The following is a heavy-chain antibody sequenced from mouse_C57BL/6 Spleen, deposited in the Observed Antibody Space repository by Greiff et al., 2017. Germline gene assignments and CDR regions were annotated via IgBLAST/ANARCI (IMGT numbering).Heavy chain of an antibody. V-gene: IGHV1-72*01. CDR3: ARRRDEAAMDY. CDR2: LDPNSGGT. Sequence: VQLQEPGAELVKPGASVQLSCTASGYPFTSYWMHWVKPRPGRGLEWIGRLDPNSGGTKYNEKFKSKATRTVDKPASTAYMQLSSLTSGDSAVYYCARRRDEAAMDYWGQGTSVTVSS. D-gene: IGHD3-3*01. J-gene: IGHJ4*01. CDR1: GYPFTSYW.